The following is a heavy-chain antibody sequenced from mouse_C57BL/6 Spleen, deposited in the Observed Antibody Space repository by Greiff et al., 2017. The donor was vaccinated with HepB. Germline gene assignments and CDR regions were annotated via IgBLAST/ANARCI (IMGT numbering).Heavy chain of an antibody. J-gene: IGHJ2*01. CDR3: ARRPLRRYFDY. V-gene: IGHV1-18*01. Sequence: VQLQQSGPELVKPGASVKIPCKASGYTFTDYNMDWVKQSHGKSLEWIGDINPNNGGTIYNQKFKGKATVTVDKSSSTAYMELRSLTSEDTAVYYCARRPLRRYFDYWGQGTTLTVSS. CDR1: GYTFTDYN. CDR2: INPNNGGT. D-gene: IGHD1-2*01.